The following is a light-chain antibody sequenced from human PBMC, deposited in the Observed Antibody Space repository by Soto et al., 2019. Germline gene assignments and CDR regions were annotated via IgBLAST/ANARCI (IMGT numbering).Light chain of an antibody. J-gene: IGLJ1*01. Sequence: QSVLTQPPSVSGAPGQRVIISCTGGSSKIWADYYVHWYQQLPGTSPKLLIYGNTNRPSGVPYRFSGSKSGSSASLAITGLQAEDEAEYYCQSYDNTLKGCVFGTGTKVTVL. CDR3: QSYDNTLKGCV. V-gene: IGLV1-40*01. CDR1: SSKIWADYY. CDR2: GNT.